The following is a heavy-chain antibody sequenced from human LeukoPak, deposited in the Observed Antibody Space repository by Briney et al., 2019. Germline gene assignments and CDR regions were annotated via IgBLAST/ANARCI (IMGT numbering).Heavy chain of an antibody. D-gene: IGHD1/OR15-1a*01. V-gene: IGHV3-23*01. CDR3: AKRAPVAAAGTGRYFDY. J-gene: IGHJ4*02. Sequence: LGGSLRLSCAASGFTFSSYAMSWVRQAPRKGLEWVSAISGSGGSTYYADSVKGRFTISRDNSKNTLYLQMNSLRAEDTAVYYCAKRAPVAAAGTGRYFDYWGQGTLVTVSS. CDR1: GFTFSSYA. CDR2: ISGSGGST.